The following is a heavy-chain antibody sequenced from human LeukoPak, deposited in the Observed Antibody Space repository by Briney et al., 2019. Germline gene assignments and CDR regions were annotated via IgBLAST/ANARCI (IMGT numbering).Heavy chain of an antibody. CDR2: FSGSGGST. CDR1: GFTFSSYS. D-gene: IGHD4/OR15-4a*01. CDR3: ARSGLSRFDY. V-gene: IGHV3-23*01. J-gene: IGHJ4*02. Sequence: GGSLRLSCAASGFTFSSYSMSWVRQAPGKGLEWVSAFSGSGGSTYYADSVKGRFTISRDNSKNTLYLQMNSLRAEDTAVYYCARSGLSRFDYWGQGTLVTVSS.